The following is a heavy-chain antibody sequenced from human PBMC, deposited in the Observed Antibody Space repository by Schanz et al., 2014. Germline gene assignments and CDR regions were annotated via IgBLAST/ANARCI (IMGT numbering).Heavy chain of an antibody. D-gene: IGHD6-13*01. Sequence: VQLVASGGGLVQPGGSLRLSCAASGFAVDNYYMSCVRQAPGKGLEWVALVSSDGNNDYYTDSVKGRFTISRDNAKRSLFLQMNSLRVEDTAVYFCVSQTGSPNYWGQGTLVTVSS. J-gene: IGHJ4*02. CDR2: VSSDGNND. CDR1: GFAVDNYY. CDR3: VSQTGSPNY. V-gene: IGHV3-30*14.